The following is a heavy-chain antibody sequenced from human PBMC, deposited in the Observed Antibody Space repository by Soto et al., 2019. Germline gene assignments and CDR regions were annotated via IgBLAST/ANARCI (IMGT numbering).Heavy chain of an antibody. CDR1: GFTFGDYA. J-gene: IGHJ4*02. Sequence: QPGGSLRLSCTASGFTFGDYAMSWVRQAPGKGLEWVGFIRSKAYGGTTEYAASVKGRFTISRDDSKSIAYLQMNSLKTEDTAVYYCTTTHVLRYFDWLSAPHFDYWGQGTLVTVSS. CDR2: IRSKAYGGTT. V-gene: IGHV3-49*04. CDR3: TTTHVLRYFDWLSAPHFDY. D-gene: IGHD3-9*01.